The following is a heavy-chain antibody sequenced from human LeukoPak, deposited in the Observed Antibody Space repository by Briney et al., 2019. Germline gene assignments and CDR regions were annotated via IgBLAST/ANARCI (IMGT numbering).Heavy chain of an antibody. V-gene: IGHV4-61*02. J-gene: IGHJ5*02. CDR3: ARDLSFTAWPNWFDP. CDR2: IYTSGST. CDR1: GGSISSGSYY. D-gene: IGHD2-21*02. Sequence: PSETLSLTCTVSGGSISSGSYYWSWIRQPAGKGLEWIGRIYTSGSTNYNPSLKSRVTISVDTSKNQLSLKLSSVTAADTAVYYCARDLSFTAWPNWFDPWGQGTLVTVSS.